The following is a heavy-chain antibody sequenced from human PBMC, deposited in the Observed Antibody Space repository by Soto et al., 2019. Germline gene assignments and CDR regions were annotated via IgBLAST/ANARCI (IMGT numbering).Heavy chain of an antibody. V-gene: IGHV3-23*01. D-gene: IGHD6-13*01. CDR3: AKGGYSSSWYAGDGNFDY. Sequence: EVQLLESGGGLVQPGGSLRLSCAASGFTFSSYAMSWVRQAPGKGLEWVSAISGSGGSTYYADSAKGRFTISRDNSKNTLYLQMNSLRAEDTAVYYCAKGGYSSSWYAGDGNFDYWGQGTLVTVSS. CDR2: ISGSGGST. CDR1: GFTFSSYA. J-gene: IGHJ4*02.